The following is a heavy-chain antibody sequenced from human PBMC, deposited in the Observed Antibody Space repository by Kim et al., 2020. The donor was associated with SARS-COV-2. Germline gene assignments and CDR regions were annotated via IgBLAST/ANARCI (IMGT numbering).Heavy chain of an antibody. V-gene: IGHV7-4-1*02. J-gene: IGHJ4*02. D-gene: IGHD3-22*01. Sequence: YAQGLTGRFGFSLDTSVSTAYLQISSLKAEDTAVYYCAREIHPGSGYYSDWGQGTLVTVSS. CDR3: AREIHPGSGYYSD.